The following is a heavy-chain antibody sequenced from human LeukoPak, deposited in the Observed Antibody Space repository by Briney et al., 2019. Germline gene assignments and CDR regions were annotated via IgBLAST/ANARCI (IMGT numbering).Heavy chain of an antibody. J-gene: IGHJ5*02. CDR2: IYRGGHT. Sequence: GGSLRLSCAASGCSVSDNYMTWVRQAPGKGLEWVSVIYRGGHTYYAASLKGRFSISGDISKNTVSLQMNSLRADDTVVYHCATFSYAGNAGGSAGSWGQGTPVTVSS. V-gene: IGHV3-53*01. CDR3: ATFSYAGNAGGSAGS. CDR1: GCSVSDNY. D-gene: IGHD4-23*01.